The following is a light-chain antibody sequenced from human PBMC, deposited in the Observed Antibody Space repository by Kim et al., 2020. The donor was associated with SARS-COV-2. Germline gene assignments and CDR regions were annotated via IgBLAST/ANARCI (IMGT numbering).Light chain of an antibody. CDR1: QSISSW. J-gene: IGKJ4*01. Sequence: ASVGDRVTITCRASQSISSWLASYQQKPGTCPKLLMSAASTLHSGVPSRFSGIGSGTEFTLIINGLQPEDFATSYCQHTHSFTLAFGGGTKVDIK. CDR3: QHTHSFTLA. CDR2: AAS. V-gene: IGKV1D-12*01.